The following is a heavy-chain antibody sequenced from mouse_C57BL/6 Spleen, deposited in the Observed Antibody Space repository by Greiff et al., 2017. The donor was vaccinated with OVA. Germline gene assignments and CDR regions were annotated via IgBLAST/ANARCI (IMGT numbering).Heavy chain of an antibody. CDR1: GFTFSDYY. V-gene: IGHV5-12*01. CDR3: ARHFYYGNYGDAMDY. Sequence: EVQLVESGGGLVQPGGSLKLSCAASGFTFSDYYMYWVRQTPEKRLEWVAYISNGGGSTYYPDTVKGRFTISRDNAKNTLYLQMSRLKSEDTAMYYCARHFYYGNYGDAMDYWGQGTSVTVSS. D-gene: IGHD2-1*01. CDR2: ISNGGGST. J-gene: IGHJ4*01.